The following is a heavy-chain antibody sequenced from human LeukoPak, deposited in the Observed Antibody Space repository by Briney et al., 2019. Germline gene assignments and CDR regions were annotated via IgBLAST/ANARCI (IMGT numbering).Heavy chain of an antibody. CDR1: GFTFDDYG. Sequence: GGSLRLSCAASGFTFDDYGMSWVRQAPGKGLEWVSGINWNGGSTGYADSVKGRFTISRDNAKNSLYLQMNSLRAEDTALYHCARGRYYYGSGSYTGHMDVWGKGTTVTISS. CDR3: ARGRYYYGSGSYTGHMDV. J-gene: IGHJ6*03. CDR2: INWNGGST. V-gene: IGHV3-20*01. D-gene: IGHD3-10*01.